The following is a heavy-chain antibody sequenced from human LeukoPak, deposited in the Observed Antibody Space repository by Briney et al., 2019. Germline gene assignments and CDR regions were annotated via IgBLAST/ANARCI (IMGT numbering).Heavy chain of an antibody. V-gene: IGHV1-58*02. J-gene: IGHJ5*02. CDR2: IVVGSGNT. CDR1: GFTFTSSA. D-gene: IGHD3-22*01. CDR3: AADSGGYDSSGYYLGNWFDP. Sequence: SVKVSCKAAGFTFTSSAMQWVGQAGGQRLEGIGWIVVGSGNTNYAQKFQERVTITRDISTSTAYMELSSLRSEDTAVYYCAADSGGYDSSGYYLGNWFDPWGQGTLVTVSS.